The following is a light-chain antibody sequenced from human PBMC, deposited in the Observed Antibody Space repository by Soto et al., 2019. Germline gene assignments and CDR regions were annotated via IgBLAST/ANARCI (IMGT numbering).Light chain of an antibody. Sequence: DIQMTQSPSTLSASVGDRVTITCRASQSISSWLAWYQQKPGKAPKLLIYDASSLESGVPSRFSGSGSGTEFTLTSSSPQPDDFATYYCQQYNSYSTFGQGTKVEIK. CDR3: QQYNSYST. J-gene: IGKJ1*01. CDR2: DAS. V-gene: IGKV1-5*01. CDR1: QSISSW.